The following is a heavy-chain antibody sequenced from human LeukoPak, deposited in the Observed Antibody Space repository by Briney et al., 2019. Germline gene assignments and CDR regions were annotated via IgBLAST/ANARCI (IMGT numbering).Heavy chain of an antibody. CDR3: SRDRMGTKSFDY. V-gene: IGHV3-66*01. CDR1: GFTVRSNY. D-gene: IGHD5-24*01. CDR2: ISSGGST. Sequence: GESLRLSCAVSGFTVRSNYMSWVRQAPGKGLEWVSVISSGGSTYCADSVKGRFTISRDSSKNTLYLQMKSLRAEDTALYYCSRDRMGTKSFDYWGQGTLVTVSS. J-gene: IGHJ4*02.